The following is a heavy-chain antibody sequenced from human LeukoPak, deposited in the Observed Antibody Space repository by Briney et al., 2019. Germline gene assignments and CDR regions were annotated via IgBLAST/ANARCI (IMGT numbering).Heavy chain of an antibody. J-gene: IGHJ3*02. CDR3: ARGSSGWYGAFDI. Sequence: PGGSLRLSCAASGFTFSSYSMNWVRQAPGKGLEWVSSISSSSSYIYYADSVKGRFTIYRDNAKNSLYLQMNSLRAEDTAVYYCARGSSGWYGAFDIWGQGTMVTVSS. D-gene: IGHD6-19*01. V-gene: IGHV3-21*01. CDR2: ISSSSSYI. CDR1: GFTFSSYS.